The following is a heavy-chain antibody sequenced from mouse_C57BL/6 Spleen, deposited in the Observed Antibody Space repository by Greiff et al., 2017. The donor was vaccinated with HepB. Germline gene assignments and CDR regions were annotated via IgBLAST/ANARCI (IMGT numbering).Heavy chain of an antibody. CDR3: ARQEDYYGWFAY. Sequence: EVKLQESGGGLVQPGESLKLSCESNEYEFPSHDMSWVRKTPEKRLELVAAINSDGGSTYYPDTMERRFIISRDNTKKTLYLQMSSLRSEDTALYYCARQEDYYGWFAYWGQGTLVTVSA. J-gene: IGHJ3*01. CDR1: EYEFPSHD. V-gene: IGHV5-2*01. CDR2: INSDGGST. D-gene: IGHD1-1*01.